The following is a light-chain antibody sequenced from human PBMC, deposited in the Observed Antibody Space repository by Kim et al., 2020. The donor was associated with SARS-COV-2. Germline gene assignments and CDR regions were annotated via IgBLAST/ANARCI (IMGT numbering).Light chain of an antibody. CDR2: AAS. Sequence: SASVGDRDTLTCRASQDISNYLAWYQQKPGKVPKLLIYAASTVQSGVPSRFSGSGSETDFTLTISSLQPEDVATYYCQRYNSAPYTFGRGNKLEIK. CDR3: QRYNSAPYT. CDR1: QDISNY. V-gene: IGKV1-27*01. J-gene: IGKJ2*01.